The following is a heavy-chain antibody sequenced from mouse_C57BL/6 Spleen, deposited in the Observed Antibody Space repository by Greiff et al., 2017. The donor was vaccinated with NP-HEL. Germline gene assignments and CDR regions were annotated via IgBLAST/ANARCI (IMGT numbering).Heavy chain of an antibody. CDR3: ARGKGYEGAMDY. CDR2: IYPGDGDT. Sequence: QVQLQQSGPELVKPGASVKISCKASGYAFSSSWMNWVKQRPGKGLEWIGRIYPGDGDTNYNGKFKGKATLTADKSSSTAYMQLSSLTSEDSAVYFCARGKGYEGAMDYWGQGTSVTVSS. CDR1: GYAFSSSW. J-gene: IGHJ4*01. D-gene: IGHD3-1*01. V-gene: IGHV1-82*01.